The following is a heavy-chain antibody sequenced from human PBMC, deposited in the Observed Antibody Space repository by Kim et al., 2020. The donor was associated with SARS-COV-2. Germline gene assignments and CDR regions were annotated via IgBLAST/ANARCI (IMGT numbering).Heavy chain of an antibody. CDR3: EASDY. CDR1: GFTFSRYA. V-gene: IGHV3-23*01. J-gene: IGHJ4*02. CDR2: ISDSGVRT. Sequence: GGSLRLSCAASGFTFSRYAMSWARQAPGKGLEWVSTISDSGVRTHYADSVKGRFTISRDTSKSTLFLHMNSLRAEDTAIYYCEASDYWGQGSLVTVSS.